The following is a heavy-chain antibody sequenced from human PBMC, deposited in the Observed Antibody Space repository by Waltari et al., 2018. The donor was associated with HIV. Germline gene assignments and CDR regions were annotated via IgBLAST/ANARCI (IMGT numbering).Heavy chain of an antibody. J-gene: IGHJ4*02. CDR2: INPKTGDT. CDR1: GYAFTGFY. CDR3: ARDPSYGFGENDY. V-gene: IGHV1-2*02. D-gene: IGHD3-10*01. Sequence: QVQLVESGAEVKKPGASLKVSCKAAGYAFTGFYIHWARQAPGQGLEWVGWINPKTGDTNFAQKFQGRVTMTRDTSISTAYMELSRLTSDDTAVYYCARDPSYGFGENDYWGQGTLFTVSS.